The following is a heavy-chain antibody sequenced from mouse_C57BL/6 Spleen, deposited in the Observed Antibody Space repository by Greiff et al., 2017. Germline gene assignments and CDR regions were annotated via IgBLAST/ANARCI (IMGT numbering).Heavy chain of an antibody. CDR3: ARSGCDY. D-gene: IGHD1-2*01. J-gene: IGHJ2*01. Sequence: EVQLQQSGPELVKPGASVKISCKASGYSFTGYYMNWVKQSPEKSLEWIGEINPSTGGTTYNQKFKAKATLTVDKSSSTAYMQLKSLTSEDSAVYYCARSGCDYWGQGTTLTVSS. CDR1: GYSFTGYY. CDR2: INPSTGGT. V-gene: IGHV1-42*01.